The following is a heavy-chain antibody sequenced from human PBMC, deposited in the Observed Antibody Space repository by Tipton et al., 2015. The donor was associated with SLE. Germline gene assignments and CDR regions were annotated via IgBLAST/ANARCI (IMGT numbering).Heavy chain of an antibody. J-gene: IGHJ3*02. CDR2: ISSSSSYI. V-gene: IGHV3-21*01. Sequence: SLRLSCAASGFTFSSYSMNWVRQAPGKGLEWVSSISSSSSYIYYADSVKGRFTISRDNAKNSLYLQMNSLRAEDTAVYYCARGGLYDFWSGYQKGDAFDIWGQGTMVTVSS. CDR1: GFTFSSYS. D-gene: IGHD3-3*01. CDR3: ARGGLYDFWSGYQKGDAFDI.